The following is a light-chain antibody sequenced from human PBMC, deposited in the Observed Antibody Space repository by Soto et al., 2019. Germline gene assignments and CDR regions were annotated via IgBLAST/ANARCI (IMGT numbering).Light chain of an antibody. CDR3: QQRSTPIT. V-gene: IGKV3D-11*01. CDR2: GAS. Sequence: EIVLTQSPGTLSLSPGERATLSCRASQGVSSNLAWYQQKPGQAPRLLIYGASTRATGIPARFSGSGSGTDFTLTISSLEPEDFAVYYCQQRSTPITFGQGTRLEIK. CDR1: QGVSSN. J-gene: IGKJ5*01.